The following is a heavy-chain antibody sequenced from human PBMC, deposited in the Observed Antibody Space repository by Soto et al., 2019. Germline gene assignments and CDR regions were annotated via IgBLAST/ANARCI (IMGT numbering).Heavy chain of an antibody. Sequence: SETLSLTCTVSGGSISSSSYYWGWIRQPPGKGLEWIGSIYYSGSTYYNPSLKSRVTISEDTSKNQVSLKLSSVTAADTAVYYCARLGCSGGSCYGRYYYYYYMDVWGKGTTVTVSS. CDR1: GGSISSSSYY. CDR3: ARLGCSGGSCYGRYYYYYYMDV. D-gene: IGHD2-15*01. J-gene: IGHJ6*03. CDR2: IYYSGST. V-gene: IGHV4-39*01.